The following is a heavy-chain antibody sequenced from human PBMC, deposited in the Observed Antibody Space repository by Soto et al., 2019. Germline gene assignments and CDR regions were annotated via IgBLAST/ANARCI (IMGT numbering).Heavy chain of an antibody. CDR2: IYYSGST. V-gene: IGHV4-59*08. Sequence: PSETLSLTCTVSGGSISSYFWSWIRQPPGKGLEWIGYIYYSGSTYYNPSLKSRVSISVDTSKNQFSLKLSSVTAADTAVYYCARQEVELRMDYWGQGTLVTVSS. CDR3: ARQEVELRMDY. CDR1: GGSISSYF. J-gene: IGHJ4*02. D-gene: IGHD1-26*01.